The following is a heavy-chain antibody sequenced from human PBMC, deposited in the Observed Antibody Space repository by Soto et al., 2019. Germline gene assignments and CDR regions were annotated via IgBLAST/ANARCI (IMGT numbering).Heavy chain of an antibody. Sequence: PGGSLRLSCAASGFTFSSYAMHWVRQAPGKGLEWVAVISYDGSNKYYADSVKGRFTISRDNSKNTLYLQMNSLRAEDTAVYYCARGQYYGSGSYYKGDFFDYWGQGTLVTVSS. J-gene: IGHJ4*02. V-gene: IGHV3-30-3*01. CDR1: GFTFSSYA. D-gene: IGHD3-10*01. CDR2: ISYDGSNK. CDR3: ARGQYYGSGSYYKGDFFDY.